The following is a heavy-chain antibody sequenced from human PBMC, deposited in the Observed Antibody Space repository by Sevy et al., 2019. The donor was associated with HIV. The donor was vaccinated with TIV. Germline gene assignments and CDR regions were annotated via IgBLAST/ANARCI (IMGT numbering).Heavy chain of an antibody. CDR3: ATAQEYYEDSSGYLDF. V-gene: IGHV1-24*01. Sequence: ASVKVSGRVSGYTLTELSMHWVRQAPGKGLEWMVRFDPEDGETISAQKFQGRLTLTEDTSTDKAYMELSSLRSEDMAVYYCATAQEYYEDSSGYLDFWGQGTLVTVSS. J-gene: IGHJ4*02. D-gene: IGHD3-22*01. CDR1: GYTLTELS. CDR2: FDPEDGET.